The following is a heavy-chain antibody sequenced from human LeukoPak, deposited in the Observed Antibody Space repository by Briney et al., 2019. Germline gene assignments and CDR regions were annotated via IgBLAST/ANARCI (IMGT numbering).Heavy chain of an antibody. CDR3: ARGLAITIFGVAPNWFDT. Sequence: SETLSLTCTVSGGSISSYYWSWIRQPPGQGLEWIGYIYHSGSNNYNPSLKSRVTISVDTSKNRFSLKLSSVTAADTAVYYCARGLAITIFGVAPNWFDTWGQGTLVTVSS. J-gene: IGHJ5*02. CDR2: IYHSGSN. D-gene: IGHD3-3*01. CDR1: GGSISSYY. V-gene: IGHV4-59*01.